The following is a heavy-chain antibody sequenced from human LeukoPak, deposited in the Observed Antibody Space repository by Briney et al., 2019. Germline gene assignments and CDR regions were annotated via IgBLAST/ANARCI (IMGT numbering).Heavy chain of an antibody. CDR3: AKRSDYGGNWNYLDY. J-gene: IGHJ4*02. CDR2: ISGRSNYI. D-gene: IGHD4-23*01. V-gene: IGHV3-21*04. Sequence: TGGSLRLSCAASGFTLSSYSMNWVRQAPGKGLEWVSFISGRSNYIYYADSVKGRFTISRDNTKNSLFLQMNSLRAEDTALYYCAKRSDYGGNWNYLDYWGQGTLVTVSS. CDR1: GFTLSSYS.